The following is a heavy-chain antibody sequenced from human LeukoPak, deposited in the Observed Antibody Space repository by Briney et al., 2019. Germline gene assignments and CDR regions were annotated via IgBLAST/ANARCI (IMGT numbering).Heavy chain of an antibody. CDR3: AREGEVYDFWSGYGNFDY. D-gene: IGHD3-3*01. CDR2: IYHSGST. CDR1: GGSISSSNW. Sequence: PSGTLSLTCAVSGGSISSSNWWSWVRQPPGKGLEWIGEIYHSGSTNYNPSLKSRVTISVDKSKNQFSLKLSSVTAADTAVYYCAREGEVYDFWSGYGNFDYWGQGTLVTVSS. J-gene: IGHJ4*02. V-gene: IGHV4-4*02.